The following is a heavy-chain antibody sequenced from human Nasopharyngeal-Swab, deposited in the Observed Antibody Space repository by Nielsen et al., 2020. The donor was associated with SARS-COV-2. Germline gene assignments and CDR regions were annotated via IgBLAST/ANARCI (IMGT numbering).Heavy chain of an antibody. CDR1: GGSISSSNW. CDR2: IYHSGST. Sequence: SETLSLTCAVSGGSISSSNWWSWVRQPPGKGLEWIGEIYHSGSTNYNPSLKSRVTISVDKSKNQFSLKLSSVTAADTAVYYCARAAVLDYYDRSGYRPGAFDIWGQGTMVTVSS. D-gene: IGHD3-22*01. CDR3: ARAAVLDYYDRSGYRPGAFDI. V-gene: IGHV4-4*02. J-gene: IGHJ3*02.